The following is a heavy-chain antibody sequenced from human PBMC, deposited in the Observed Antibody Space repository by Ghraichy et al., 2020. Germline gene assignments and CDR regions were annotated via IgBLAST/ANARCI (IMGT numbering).Heavy chain of an antibody. J-gene: IGHJ4*02. D-gene: IGHD3-10*01. Sequence: SETPSLTCTVSGASVSDTKSYWGWIRQPPGKGLEWIGTIFRGGTTYYNPSLESRVTLSVDTSKYQFSLRLSSVTAADTAVYYCARRYNYGSGSYSLDSWGQGTLVTVSS. CDR2: IFRGGTT. V-gene: IGHV4-39*01. CDR1: GASVSDTKSY. CDR3: ARRYNYGSGSYSLDS.